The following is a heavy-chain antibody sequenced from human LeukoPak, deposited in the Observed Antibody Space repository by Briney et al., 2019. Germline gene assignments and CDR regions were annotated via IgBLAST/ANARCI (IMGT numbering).Heavy chain of an antibody. J-gene: IGHJ2*01. CDR3: AREQYCGGDCYLDWYFDV. D-gene: IGHD2-21*02. CDR2: IWYDGTNK. CDR1: GFSFNSHG. Sequence: PGRSLRLSCAASGFSFNSHGMHWVRQPPGKGLEWVALIWYDGTNKYYADSVKGRFTISRDNPNDMLYLQMNSLRAEDTAVYYCAREQYCGGDCYLDWYFDVWGRGTLVTVSS. V-gene: IGHV3-33*01.